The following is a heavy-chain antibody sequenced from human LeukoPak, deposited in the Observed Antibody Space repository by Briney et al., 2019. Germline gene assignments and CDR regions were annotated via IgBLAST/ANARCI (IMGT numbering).Heavy chain of an antibody. CDR1: RFTFSYYE. CDR3: ARIVVPADLRYYYGMDV. J-gene: IGHJ6*02. Sequence: GGSLRLSCAASRFTFSYYEMNWVRQAPGKGLEWISYISSRGTAIYYADSVKGRFTISRDNAQNSLYLQMNSLRAEDTAVYYCARIVVPADLRYYYGMDVWGQGTTVTVSS. D-gene: IGHD2-2*01. CDR2: ISSRGTAI. V-gene: IGHV3-48*03.